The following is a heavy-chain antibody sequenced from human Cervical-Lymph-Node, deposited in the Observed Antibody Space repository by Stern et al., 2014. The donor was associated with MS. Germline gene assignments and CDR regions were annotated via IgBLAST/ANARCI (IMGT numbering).Heavy chain of an antibody. V-gene: IGHV5-51*03. Sequence: VQLVQSGAEVKKPGGSLKISCTGSGYSFTSYYILWVRHVPGKGLEWMGIIPPGDSETRYSPSFQGQVTISADKSINTAYLQWRSLKASDTAMYYCARTRYSSSWYTFDPWGQGTLVTVSS. D-gene: IGHD6-13*01. CDR3: ARTRYSSSWYTFDP. CDR1: GYSFTSYY. CDR2: IPPGDSET. J-gene: IGHJ5*02.